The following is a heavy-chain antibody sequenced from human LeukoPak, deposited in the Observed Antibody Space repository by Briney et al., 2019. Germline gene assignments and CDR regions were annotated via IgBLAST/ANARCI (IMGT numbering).Heavy chain of an antibody. CDR2: INPNTDGT. D-gene: IGHD2-15*01. CDR3: ARGGLRWYFDL. V-gene: IGHV1-2*02. CDR1: GCTFNGYY. J-gene: IGHJ2*01. Sequence: ASVKVSCKASGCTFNGYYMHWVRQAPGQGLEWMGWINPNTDGTKYAQKFQGRVTMTRDTSITTVYMEVSSLTSDDTAVYYCARGGLRWYFDLWGRGTLVTVSS.